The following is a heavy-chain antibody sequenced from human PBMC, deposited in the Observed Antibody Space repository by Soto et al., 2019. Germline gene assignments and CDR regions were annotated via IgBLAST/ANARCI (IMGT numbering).Heavy chain of an antibody. CDR1: GGSISSGGYY. CDR2: IYYSGST. D-gene: IGHD3-22*01. Sequence: QVQLQESGPGLVKPSQTLSLTCTVSGGSISSGGYYWSWIRQHPGKGLEWIGYIYYSGSTYYNPSLKSRVTISVVTSKNQFSLKLSSVTAADTAVYYCARSNEIVVVHRVGIAFDIWGQGTMVTVSS. J-gene: IGHJ3*02. CDR3: ARSNEIVVVHRVGIAFDI. V-gene: IGHV4-31*03.